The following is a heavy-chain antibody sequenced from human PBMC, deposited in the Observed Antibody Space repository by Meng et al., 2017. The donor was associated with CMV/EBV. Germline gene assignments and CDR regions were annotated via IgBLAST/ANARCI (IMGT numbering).Heavy chain of an antibody. J-gene: IGHJ4*02. V-gene: IGHV4-30-4*08. CDR3: ARDNRRGGVDY. D-gene: IGHD3-3*01. Sequence: QLQQWQRELVKHSPTLYLTGTVSVGFISSSCYYWTWFRQPPGKGLEWIGYIYYSGRTYYNPSLKSRVTISVDTSKNPFSPKLSSVTAADTAVYYCARDNRRGGVDYWGQGTLVTVSS. CDR1: VGFISSSCYY. CDR2: IYYSGRT.